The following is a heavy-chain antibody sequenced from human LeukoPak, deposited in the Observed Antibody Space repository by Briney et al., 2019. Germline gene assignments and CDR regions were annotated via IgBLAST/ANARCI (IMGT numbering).Heavy chain of an antibody. J-gene: IGHJ4*02. Sequence: SETLSLTCAVYGGSFSGYYWSWIRQPPGKGLEWIGEINHSGNTNYNPSLKSRVTISVDTSKNQFSLKLSSVTAADTAVYYCARWCGGDCYEYYFDYWGQGTLVTVSS. CDR2: INHSGNT. CDR1: GGSFSGYY. CDR3: ARWCGGDCYEYYFDY. D-gene: IGHD2-21*02. V-gene: IGHV4-34*01.